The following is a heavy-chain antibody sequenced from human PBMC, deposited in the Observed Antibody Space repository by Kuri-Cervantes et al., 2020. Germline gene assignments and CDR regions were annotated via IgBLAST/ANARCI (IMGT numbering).Heavy chain of an antibody. Sequence: SETLSLTCAVYGGSFSGYYWSWIRQPPGKGLEWIGEINHSGSTNYNPSLKSRVTISVDTSKNQFSLKLSSVTAADTAVYYCARTHTLRYYYGMDVWGQGTTVTVSS. CDR3: ARTHTLRYYYGMDV. J-gene: IGHJ6*02. CDR2: INHSGST. V-gene: IGHV4-34*01. CDR1: GGSFSGYY. D-gene: IGHD2-2*02.